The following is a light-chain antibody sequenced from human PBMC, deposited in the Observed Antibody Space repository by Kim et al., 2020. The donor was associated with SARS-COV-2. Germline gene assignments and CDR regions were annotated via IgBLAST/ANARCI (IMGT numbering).Light chain of an antibody. CDR2: GAS. CDR3: LQHNTYPIT. CDR1: KDIIND. Sequence: ASVGDRVTITCRASKDIINDLGWYQQNPGRAPKRLSYGASSLQNGVPSRFSGSGSGTEFTLTISSLQPEDFATYFYLQHNTYPITFGQGTRLEIK. V-gene: IGKV1-17*01. J-gene: IGKJ5*01.